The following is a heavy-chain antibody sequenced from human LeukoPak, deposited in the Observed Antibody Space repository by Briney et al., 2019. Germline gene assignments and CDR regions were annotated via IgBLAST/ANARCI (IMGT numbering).Heavy chain of an antibody. D-gene: IGHD3-10*01. V-gene: IGHV1-18*01. CDR1: GYPFSNYG. CDR3: ARALLWFGEPSHIDY. CDR2: ISAYNDNT. Sequence: ASVKVSCKASGYPFSNYGISWVRQAPGQGLQWMGWISAYNDNTNYAQKLQGRVTMTTDTSTSTAYMELRSLRSDDTAVYYCARALLWFGEPSHIDYWGQGTLVTASS. J-gene: IGHJ4*02.